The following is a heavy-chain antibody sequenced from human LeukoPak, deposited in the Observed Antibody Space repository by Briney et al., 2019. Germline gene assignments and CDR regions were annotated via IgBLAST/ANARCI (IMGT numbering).Heavy chain of an antibody. Sequence: QPGGSLRLSCAASGFTFSDSAMHWVRQASGKGLEWVGRIRSKVNTYATTYAASVKGRFTISGDDSKNTAYLQMTYLKSEDTAVYYCTSELRSFDWYYYYGMDVWGQGTTVTVSS. CDR1: GFTFSDSA. V-gene: IGHV3-73*01. CDR2: IRSKVNTYAT. D-gene: IGHD3-9*01. J-gene: IGHJ6*02. CDR3: TSELRSFDWYYYYGMDV.